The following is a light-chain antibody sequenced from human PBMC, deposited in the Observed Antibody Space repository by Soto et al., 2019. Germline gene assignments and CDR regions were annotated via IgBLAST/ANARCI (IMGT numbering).Light chain of an antibody. CDR1: SSDVGVYNF. CDR2: EVT. J-gene: IGLJ1*01. V-gene: IGLV2-8*01. Sequence: QSALTQPPSASGPPGPSVTISGTGTSSDVGVYNFVSWYQQHPGKAPRLMIYEVTKRPSGVPDRFSGSKSGNTASLTVSGLQAEDEADYYCSSYAGSNSYVFGTGTQLPVL. CDR3: SSYAGSNSYV.